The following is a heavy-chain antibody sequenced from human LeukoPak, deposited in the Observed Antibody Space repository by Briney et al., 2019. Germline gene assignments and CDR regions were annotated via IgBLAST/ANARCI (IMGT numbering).Heavy chain of an antibody. CDR1: GFTFEDYA. V-gene: IGHV3-9*01. CDR3: VRDAYCSHTNCYRGFDD. D-gene: IGHD2-2*02. Sequence: GGSLRLSCAASGFTFEDYAMHWVRQAPGKGLEWVSGISWKSDRIVYADSVKGRFTISRDNAKNSLYLQMNSLGPEDTAFYYCVRDAYCSHTNCYRGFDDWGQGTLVTVSS. J-gene: IGHJ4*02. CDR2: ISWKSDRI.